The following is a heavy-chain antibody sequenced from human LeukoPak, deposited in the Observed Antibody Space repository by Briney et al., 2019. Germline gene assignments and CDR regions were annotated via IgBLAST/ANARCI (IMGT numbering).Heavy chain of an antibody. Sequence: PGGSLRLSCAASGFTFSDYYMSWIRQAPGKGLEWVSYISSSGSTIYYADSVKGRFTISRDNSKNTLYLQMNSLRAEDTAVYYCAKPQWELLTFFDYWGQGTLVTVSS. CDR2: ISSSGSTI. V-gene: IGHV3-11*01. J-gene: IGHJ4*02. CDR1: GFTFSDYY. CDR3: AKPQWELLTFFDY. D-gene: IGHD1-26*01.